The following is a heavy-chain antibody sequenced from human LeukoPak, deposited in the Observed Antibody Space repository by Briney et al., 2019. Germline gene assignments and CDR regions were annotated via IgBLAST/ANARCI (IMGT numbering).Heavy chain of an antibody. J-gene: IGHJ3*02. CDR3: ARWGEHSALRVHAFDI. D-gene: IGHD3-10*01. CDR1: GDSINSYY. V-gene: IGHV4-59*01. CDR2: GHYTGST. Sequence: PSETLSLTCTVSGDSINSYYWNWIRQPPGKGLEWIGYGHYTGSTYKNPSLSSRVAFSVDTSKNQFSLKLSSVTAADTAVYYCARWGEHSALRVHAFDIWGQGTMVTVSS.